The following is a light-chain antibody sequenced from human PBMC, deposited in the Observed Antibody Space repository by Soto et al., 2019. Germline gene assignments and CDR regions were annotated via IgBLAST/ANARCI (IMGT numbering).Light chain of an antibody. Sequence: ALAQPASVSGSPGQSITISCTGTSSDVGDYNYVSWYQQHPGKAPKLMIYEVTNRPSGVSTRFSGSKSGNTASLTISGLQAEDEADYYCTSYTSSTTLVFGTGTKVTVL. J-gene: IGLJ1*01. CDR2: EVT. CDR3: TSYTSSTTLV. CDR1: SSDVGDYNY. V-gene: IGLV2-14*01.